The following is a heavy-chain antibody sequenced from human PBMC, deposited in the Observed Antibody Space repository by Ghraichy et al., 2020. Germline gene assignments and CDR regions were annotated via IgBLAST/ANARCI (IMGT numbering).Heavy chain of an antibody. V-gene: IGHV4-39*01. CDR1: GGSISSNSYY. D-gene: IGHD6-19*01. Sequence: SETLSLTCTVSGGSISSNSYYWGWIRQPPGKGLEWIGSIYYSGSTYYSPSLKSRVTISVDTSKNQFSLKLRSVTAADTAVYYCAWSGISVAGADYWGQGTLVTVSS. CDR2: IYYSGST. CDR3: AWSGISVAGADY. J-gene: IGHJ4*02.